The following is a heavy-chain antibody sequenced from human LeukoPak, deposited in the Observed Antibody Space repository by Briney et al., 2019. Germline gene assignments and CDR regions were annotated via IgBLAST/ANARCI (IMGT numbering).Heavy chain of an antibody. J-gene: IGHJ4*02. Sequence: GGPLRLSCAASGFTFSNAWMSWVRQAPGKGLEWVGRIKSKTDGGTTDYAAPVKGRFTISRDDSKNTLYLQMNSLKTEDTAVYYCTCGNIVVVPAAFDYWGQGTLVTVSS. D-gene: IGHD2-2*01. CDR2: IKSKTDGGTT. V-gene: IGHV3-15*01. CDR3: TCGNIVVVPAAFDY. CDR1: GFTFSNAW.